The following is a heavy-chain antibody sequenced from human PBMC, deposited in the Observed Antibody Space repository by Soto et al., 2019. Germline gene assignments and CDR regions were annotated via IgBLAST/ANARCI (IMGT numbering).Heavy chain of an antibody. V-gene: IGHV1-18*04. D-gene: IGHD6-19*01. Sequence: ASVKVSCKASGYTFTSYGISWVRQAPGQGLEWMGWISAYNGNTNYAQKLQGRVTMTTDTSTSTAYMELRSLRSDDTAVYYCARANFGSGWPPVYYYYYVMDVWGQGSTGTVSS. CDR3: ARANFGSGWPPVYYYYYVMDV. J-gene: IGHJ6*02. CDR1: GYTFTSYG. CDR2: ISAYNGNT.